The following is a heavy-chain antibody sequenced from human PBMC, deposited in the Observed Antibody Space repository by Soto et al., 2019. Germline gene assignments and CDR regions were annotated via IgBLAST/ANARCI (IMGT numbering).Heavy chain of an antibody. CDR1: GFSLSKARMG. CDR3: ARALREGLPMYYFDS. CDR2: IFWNDER. J-gene: IGHJ4*02. Sequence: QVTLKESGPVLVKPTETLTLTCSVSGFSLSKARMGVSWIRQPPGKALEWLAHIFWNDERSYNTSLKSRLTLSRDTSKRQVVLTMTNVDPVDTGTYFCARALREGLPMYYFDSWGQGTLVTVSS. D-gene: IGHD1-26*01. V-gene: IGHV2-26*01.